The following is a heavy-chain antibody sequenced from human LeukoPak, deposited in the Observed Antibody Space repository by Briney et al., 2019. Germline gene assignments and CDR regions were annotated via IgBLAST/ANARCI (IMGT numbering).Heavy chain of an antibody. Sequence: GASVKVSCKASGGTFSSYAISWVRQAPGQGLEWMGVFIPILSTANSTQKFHDRLTITADISTNTAYMELSSLRSEDTAVYFCAAIPVFGVVLHQEPVWGKGTTVTVSS. V-gene: IGHV1-69*10. CDR1: GGTFSSYA. J-gene: IGHJ6*04. CDR2: FIPILSTA. D-gene: IGHD3-3*01. CDR3: AAIPVFGVVLHQEPV.